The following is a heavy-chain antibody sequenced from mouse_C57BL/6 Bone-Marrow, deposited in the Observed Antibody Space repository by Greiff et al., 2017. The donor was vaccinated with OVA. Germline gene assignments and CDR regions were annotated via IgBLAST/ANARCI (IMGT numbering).Heavy chain of an antibody. CDR2: IYPRSGNT. V-gene: IGHV1-81*01. CDR3: EVYYYGPWYFDV. D-gene: IGHD1-1*01. CDR1: GYTFTSYG. J-gene: IGHJ1*03. Sequence: VQLQQSGAELARPGASVKLSCKASGYTFTSYGISWVKQRTGQGLEWIGEIYPRSGNTYYNEKFKGKATLTADKSSSTAYMELRSLTSDDSAVYFCEVYYYGPWYFDVWGTGTTVTVSS.